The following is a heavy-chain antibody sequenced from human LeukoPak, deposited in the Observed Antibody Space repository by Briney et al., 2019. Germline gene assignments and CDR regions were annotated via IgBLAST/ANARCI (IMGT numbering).Heavy chain of an antibody. V-gene: IGHV4-59*01. CDR2: LSHSGSS. D-gene: IGHD2-2*01. CDR1: GGSISSYY. Sequence: SETLSLTCTVSGGSISSYYWSWIRRPPGRGLEWIAYLSHSGSSDSNPSLTSRVTTLVDTSKNQFSLKLTSVTAADTAVYYCARARYANAWYAFDIWGHGTMVTVSS. CDR3: ARARYANAWYAFDI. J-gene: IGHJ3*02.